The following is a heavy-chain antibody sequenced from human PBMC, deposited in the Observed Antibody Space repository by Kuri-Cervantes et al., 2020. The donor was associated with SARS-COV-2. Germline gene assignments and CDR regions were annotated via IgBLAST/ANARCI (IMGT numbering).Heavy chain of an antibody. CDR3: ARSCHAGEVFTMVQGVIIPRAEYFQH. J-gene: IGHJ1*01. D-gene: IGHD3-10*01. CDR2: ISYDGSNK. CDR1: GFTFSSYA. V-gene: IGHV3-30-3*01. Sequence: GGSLRLSCAASGFTFSSYAMHWVRQAPGKGLEWVAVISYDGSNKYYADSVKGRFTISRDNSKNTLYLQMNSLRAEDTAVYYCARSCHAGEVFTMVQGVIIPRAEYFQHWGQAPWSPSPQ.